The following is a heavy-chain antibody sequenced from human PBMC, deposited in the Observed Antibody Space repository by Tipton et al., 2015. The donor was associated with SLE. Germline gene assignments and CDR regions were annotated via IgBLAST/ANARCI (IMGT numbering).Heavy chain of an antibody. CDR3: ARLCCIASSGTGYFHH. CDR1: GGSISSSTYY. Sequence: LRLSCTVSGGSISSSTYYWGWVRQPPGKGLEWIGNMYNSGSTYFNSSLKSRVTISVDTSKNQFSLKLNSVTAADTAVYYCARLCCIASSGTGYFHHWGQGALVTVSS. J-gene: IGHJ1*01. CDR2: MYNSGST. D-gene: IGHD6-13*01. V-gene: IGHV4-39*07.